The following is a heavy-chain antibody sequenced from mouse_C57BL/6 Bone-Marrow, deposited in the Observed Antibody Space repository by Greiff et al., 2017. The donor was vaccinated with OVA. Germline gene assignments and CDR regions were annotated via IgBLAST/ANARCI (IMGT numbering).Heavy chain of an antibody. CDR1: GFTFSSYT. Sequence: EVQGVESGGGLVKPGGSLKLSCAASGFTFSSYTMSWVRQTPEKRLEWVATISGGGGNTYYPDSVKGRFTISRDNAKNTLYLQMSSLRSEDTALYYCARDGYPLFDYWGQGTTLTVSS. D-gene: IGHD2-3*01. J-gene: IGHJ2*01. CDR3: ARDGYPLFDY. CDR2: ISGGGGNT. V-gene: IGHV5-9*01.